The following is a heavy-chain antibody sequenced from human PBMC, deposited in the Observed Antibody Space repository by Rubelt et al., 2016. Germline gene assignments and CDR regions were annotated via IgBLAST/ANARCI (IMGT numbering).Heavy chain of an antibody. CDR3: ASGDGHTTTFGY. Sequence: EAQLVESGGGLVQPGGSLRLSCAASGFTFSSYGMHWVRQAPGKGLEWVSYISSSSSTIYYADSVKGRFAISRDNVKNSLYLQMSGLRAEETAVYYCASGDGHTTTFGYWGQGTLVTVSS. V-gene: IGHV3-48*04. CDR1: GFTFSSYG. CDR2: ISSSSSTI. J-gene: IGHJ4*02. D-gene: IGHD5-24*01.